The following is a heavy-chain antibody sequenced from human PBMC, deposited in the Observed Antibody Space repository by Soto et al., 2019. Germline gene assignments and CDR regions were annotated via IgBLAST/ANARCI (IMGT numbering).Heavy chain of an antibody. CDR3: TRYYDSSGYHGY. J-gene: IGHJ4*02. CDR2: IKSKTDGGAT. Sequence: GGSLRLSCAASGFTFSNAWMNWVRQTPGKGLEWVGRIKSKTDGGATDYGAPVKGRFTISRDDSKNTLYLQMNSLKTEDTAVYYCTRYYDSSGYHGYWGQGTLVTVSS. CDR1: GFTFSNAW. D-gene: IGHD3-22*01. V-gene: IGHV3-15*07.